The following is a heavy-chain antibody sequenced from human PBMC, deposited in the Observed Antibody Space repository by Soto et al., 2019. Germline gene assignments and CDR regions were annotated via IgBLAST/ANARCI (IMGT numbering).Heavy chain of an antibody. V-gene: IGHV4-30-4*08. J-gene: IGHJ4*02. Sequence: PSETLSLTCTVSGGSISSGGYYWSWIRQHPGKGLEWIGYIYYSGSTYYNPSLKSRVTISVDTSKNQFSLKLSSVTAADTAVYYCSRVVPPARPDYWGQRTLVTVSA. CDR2: IYYSGST. CDR1: GGSISSGGYY. CDR3: SRVVPPARPDY. D-gene: IGHD2-2*01.